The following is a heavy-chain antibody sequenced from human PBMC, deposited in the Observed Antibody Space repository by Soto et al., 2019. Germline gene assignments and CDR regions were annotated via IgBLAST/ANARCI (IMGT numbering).Heavy chain of an antibody. J-gene: IGHJ4*02. CDR2: IYSAGST. Sequence: EVQLVESGGDLVQPGGSLRLSCAASGFTVSSNYMSWVRQAPGKGLAWVSVIYSAGSTYYADSVRDRFTISRDNSKNTLYLQMNSLRAEDTAVYYCARGGWLSFDYWGQGTLVTVSS. CDR1: GFTVSSNY. D-gene: IGHD3-16*01. V-gene: IGHV3-66*01. CDR3: ARGGWLSFDY.